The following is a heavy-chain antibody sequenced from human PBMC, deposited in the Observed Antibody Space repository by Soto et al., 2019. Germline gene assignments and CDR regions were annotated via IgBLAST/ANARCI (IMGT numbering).Heavy chain of an antibody. CDR3: ARENGFGSSSVLFDY. J-gene: IGHJ4*02. D-gene: IGHD6-6*01. CDR2: INPNSGGT. Sequence: ASVKVSCKASGYTFTGYYMHWVRQAPGQGLEWMGWINPNSGGTNYAQKFQGWVTMTRDTSISTAYMELSRLRSDDTAVYYCARENGFGSSSVLFDYWGQGTLVTVSS. CDR1: GYTFTGYY. V-gene: IGHV1-2*04.